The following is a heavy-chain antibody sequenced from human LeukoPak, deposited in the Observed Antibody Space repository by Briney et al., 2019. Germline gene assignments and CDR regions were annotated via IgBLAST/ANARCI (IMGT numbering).Heavy chain of an antibody. CDR3: ARDSAVAAIFLFDY. CDR2: INAGNGNT. J-gene: IGHJ4*02. D-gene: IGHD6-19*01. V-gene: IGHV1-3*01. CDR1: GYTFTSYA. Sequence: ASVKVSCTASGYTFTSYAIQWVRQAPGQRLEWMGWINAGNGNTKYSQNFQGRVTITRDTSASTAYMELSSLRSEDTAVYYCARDSAVAAIFLFDYWGQGTLVTVSS.